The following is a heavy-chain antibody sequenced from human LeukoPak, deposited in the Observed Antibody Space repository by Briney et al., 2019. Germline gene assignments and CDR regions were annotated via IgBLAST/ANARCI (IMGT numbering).Heavy chain of an antibody. CDR1: GGSVSSTNW. J-gene: IGHJ4*02. V-gene: IGHV4-4*02. CDR3: AREGGFYRPLDY. CDR2: VHLDGRT. D-gene: IGHD6-25*01. Sequence: SETLSLTCGVSGGSVSSTNWWTWVRQPPGKGLEWIGEVHLDGRTNFDPSLKSRLTMSVDLSENHVSLKLTSVTAADTAVYYCAREGGFYRPLDYSGQGTLVTVSS.